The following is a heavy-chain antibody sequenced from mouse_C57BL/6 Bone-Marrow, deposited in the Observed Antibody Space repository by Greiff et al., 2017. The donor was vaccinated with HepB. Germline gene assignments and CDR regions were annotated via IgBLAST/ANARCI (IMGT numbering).Heavy chain of an antibody. Sequence: VQLQQSGAELVRPGASVKLSCTASGFNIKDDYMHWVKQRPEQGLEWIGWIDPENGDTEYASKFQGKATITAVTSSNTAYLQLSSLTSEDTAVYYCTTWGGYAMDYWGQGTSVTVSS. V-gene: IGHV14-4*01. CDR3: TTWGGYAMDY. J-gene: IGHJ4*01. CDR2: IDPENGDT. CDR1: GFNIKDDY.